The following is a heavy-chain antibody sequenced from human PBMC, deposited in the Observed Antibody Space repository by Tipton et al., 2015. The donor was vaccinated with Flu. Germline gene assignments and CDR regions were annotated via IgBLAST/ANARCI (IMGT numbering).Heavy chain of an antibody. J-gene: IGHJ5*02. CDR3: ARRGYSNYVSEPKNWFDP. D-gene: IGHD4-11*01. CDR2: VHQTGSP. V-gene: IGHV4-38-2*01. CDR1: GDSIGSPYY. Sequence: TLSLTCSVSGDSIGSPYYWAWIRQPPGKGLEWIGNVHQTGSPYYNPSLRGRGTIGVDRPKNQFSLRLTSVTAEDTAVYYCARRGYSNYVSEPKNWFDPWGHGTLVTVSS.